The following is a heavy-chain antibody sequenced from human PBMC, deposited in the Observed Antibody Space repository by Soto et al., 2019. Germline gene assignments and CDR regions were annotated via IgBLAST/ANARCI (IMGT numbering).Heavy chain of an antibody. V-gene: IGHV3-73*01. CDR3: TTHGYCSSTSCYRVDY. CDR1: GFSFSDSA. J-gene: IGHJ4*02. Sequence: GGSLRLSCAASGFSFSDSAMHWVRQASGKGLEWVGRIRSKANNYATAYAASVKGRSAISRDDSRNTEYLQMDSLKTEETAVYYCTTHGYCSSTSCYRVDYWGQGTLVTVSS. D-gene: IGHD2-2*03. CDR2: IRSKANNYAT.